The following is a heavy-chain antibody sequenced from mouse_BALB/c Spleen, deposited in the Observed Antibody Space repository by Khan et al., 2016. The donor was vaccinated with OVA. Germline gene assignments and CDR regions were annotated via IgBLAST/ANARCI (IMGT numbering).Heavy chain of an antibody. CDR1: GYSITSDYA. Sequence: EVQLQESGPGLVKPSQSLSLTCTVTGYSITSDYAWNWIRPFPGNKLEWMGYISYSGRTSYNPSLKSRISITRDTSKNQFFLQLNSWTTEDTATYYGARSVTITTVVATDFDYWGQGTTLTVSA. V-gene: IGHV3-2*02. J-gene: IGHJ2*01. D-gene: IGHD1-1*01. CDR2: ISYSGRT. CDR3: ARSVTITTVVATDFDY.